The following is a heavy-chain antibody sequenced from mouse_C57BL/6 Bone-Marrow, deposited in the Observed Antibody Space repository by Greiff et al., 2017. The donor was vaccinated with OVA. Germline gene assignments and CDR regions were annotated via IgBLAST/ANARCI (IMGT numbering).Heavy chain of an antibody. V-gene: IGHV5-9*01. CDR2: ISGGGGNT. Sequence: DVKLVESGGGLVKPGGSLKLSCAASGFTFSSYTMSWVRQTPEKRLEWVATISGGGGNTYYPDSVKGRFTTSRDNAKNTLYLQMSSLRSEDTALYYCARRGPYYSNSYAMDYWGQGTSVTVSS. D-gene: IGHD2-5*01. CDR3: ARRGPYYSNSYAMDY. J-gene: IGHJ4*01. CDR1: GFTFSSYT.